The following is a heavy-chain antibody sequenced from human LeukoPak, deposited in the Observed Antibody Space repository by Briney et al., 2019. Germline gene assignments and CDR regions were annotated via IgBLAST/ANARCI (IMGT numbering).Heavy chain of an antibody. D-gene: IGHD1-1*01. CDR2: ISFSGSNV. CDR3: AKPTTGSPTAAGLDY. V-gene: IGHV3-30*02. J-gene: IGHJ4*02. CDR1: GFTFSSYG. Sequence: PGGSLRLSCAASGFTFSSYGMYWVRQAPGKGLEWVSYISFSGSNVHYADSVKGRFTTSRDNSKSTLFLQMNSLRPEDTAVYYCAKPTTGSPTAAGLDYWGQGTLVTVSS.